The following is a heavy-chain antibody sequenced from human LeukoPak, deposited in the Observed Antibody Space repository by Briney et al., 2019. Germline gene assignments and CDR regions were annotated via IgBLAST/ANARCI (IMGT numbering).Heavy chain of an antibody. D-gene: IGHD6-19*01. Sequence: GGSLRLSCAASGFTFSDYYMSWIRQAPGKGLEWVSYISSSGSTIYYADSVKGRFTISRDNAKNSLYLQMNSLRAEDTAVYYCASLRPLLAVAGRLPYFDYWGQGTLVTVSS. J-gene: IGHJ4*02. V-gene: IGHV3-11*04. CDR3: ASLRPLLAVAGRLPYFDY. CDR1: GFTFSDYY. CDR2: ISSSGSTI.